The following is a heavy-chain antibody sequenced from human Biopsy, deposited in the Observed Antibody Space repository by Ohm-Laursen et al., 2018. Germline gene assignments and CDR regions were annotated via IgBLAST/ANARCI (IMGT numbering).Heavy chain of an antibody. V-gene: IGHV3-11*01. CDR3: VRGRSMDV. CDR1: GFIFSDYY. Sequence: SLRLSCAASGFIFSDYYMSWIRQAPGKGLEWVSNINSVGTIYYADSVRGRFTISRDNAKNSLYLQMNSLRVEDTAVYYCVRGRSMDVWGQGTTVTVSS. CDR2: INSVGTI. J-gene: IGHJ6*02.